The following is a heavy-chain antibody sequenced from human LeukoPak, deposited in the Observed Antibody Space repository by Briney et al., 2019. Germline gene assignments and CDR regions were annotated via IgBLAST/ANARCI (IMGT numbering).Heavy chain of an antibody. V-gene: IGHV4-34*01. CDR2: IYYSGST. D-gene: IGHD3-16*01. J-gene: IGHJ5*02. CDR3: ARGGRLNLFRVYNWFDP. Sequence: SETLSLTCAVYGGSFSGYYWSWIRQPPGKGLEWIGNIYYSGSTYYNPSLKSRVTISVDTSKNQFSLKLSSVTAADTAVYYCARGGRLNLFRVYNWFDPWGQGTLVTVSS. CDR1: GGSFSGYY.